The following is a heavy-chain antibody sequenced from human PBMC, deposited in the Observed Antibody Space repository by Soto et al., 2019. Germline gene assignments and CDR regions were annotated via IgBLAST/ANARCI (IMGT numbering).Heavy chain of an antibody. CDR3: ARDLGYCNSSGCFRNWFDP. D-gene: IGHD2-15*01. V-gene: IGHV1-18*01. CDR1: GYSFRTHG. CDR2: ISTYDDKT. Sequence: GASVKVSCKASGYSFRTHGISWVRQAPGQGLEWMGWISTYDDKTNFPQKFQGRITMTTDTSTSTAYMELRSLRSDDTAVYLCARDLGYCNSSGCFRNWFDPWGQGTLVTVSS. J-gene: IGHJ5*02.